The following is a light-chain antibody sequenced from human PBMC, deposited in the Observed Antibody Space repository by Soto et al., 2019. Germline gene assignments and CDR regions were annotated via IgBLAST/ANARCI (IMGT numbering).Light chain of an antibody. CDR1: SSNIGAGYD. Sequence: QLVLTQPPSVSGAPGQRVTISCTGSSSNIGAGYDVHWYQHLPGTAPKLPIYGTNNRPSGVPDRFSGYKSGTSASLAITGLQAEDEADYSCQSYDSSLSVVFGGGTKLTVL. J-gene: IGLJ2*01. V-gene: IGLV1-40*01. CDR2: GTN. CDR3: QSYDSSLSVV.